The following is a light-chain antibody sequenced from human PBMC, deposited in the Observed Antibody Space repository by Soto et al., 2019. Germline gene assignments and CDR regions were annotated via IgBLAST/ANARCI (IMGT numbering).Light chain of an antibody. CDR1: QSIGNF. CDR2: SAS. CDR3: QQSYTIPT. J-gene: IGKJ4*01. V-gene: IGKV1-39*01. Sequence: DLQVSQSPSSLSAFVGDRVNITCRASQSIGNFLNWYQQKPGTVPKVLIYSASSLQSGVPSRFSGSGFGTDFTLTISSLQFEDFPYYYCQQSYTIPTFGGGTTVEIK.